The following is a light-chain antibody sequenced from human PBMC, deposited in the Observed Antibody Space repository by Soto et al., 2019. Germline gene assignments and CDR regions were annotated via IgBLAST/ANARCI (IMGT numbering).Light chain of an antibody. CDR2: ATS. CDR3: QQSGNT. Sequence: IVLTQSPGTLSLSPGERATLSCRASQSVSSNYLAWYQQRPGQTPRLLIYATSSRATGSPDRFSGSGSGTDFTLTITRLEPEDFAVYYCQQSGNTFGQGTRLEIK. J-gene: IGKJ5*01. V-gene: IGKV3-20*01. CDR1: QSVSSNY.